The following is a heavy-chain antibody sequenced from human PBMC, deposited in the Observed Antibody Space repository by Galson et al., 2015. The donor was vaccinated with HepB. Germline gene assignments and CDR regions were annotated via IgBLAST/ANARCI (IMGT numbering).Heavy chain of an antibody. Sequence: SLRLSCAASGLSFRLYAMSWVRQAPGKGLEWVSGISDRGGRTYYADSVKGRFTISRDNAEKSLSLEMKNLGPEDTAMYYCARGDCSGPICYIKSWGQGILVTVSS. J-gene: IGHJ4*02. D-gene: IGHD2-15*01. CDR3: ARGDCSGPICYIKS. V-gene: IGHV3-23*01. CDR2: ISDRGGRT. CDR1: GLSFRLYA.